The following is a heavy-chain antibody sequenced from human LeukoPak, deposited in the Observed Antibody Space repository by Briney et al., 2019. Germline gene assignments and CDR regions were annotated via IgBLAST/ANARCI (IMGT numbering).Heavy chain of an antibody. Sequence: SETLSLTCAVYGGSFSGYYWSWIRQPPGKGLEWIGEINHSGSTNYNPSLKSRVTISVGTSKNQFSLKLSSVTAADTAVYYCARGNYDILTGYYLDYWGQGTLVTVSS. V-gene: IGHV4-34*01. CDR3: ARGNYDILTGYYLDY. CDR1: GGSFSGYY. D-gene: IGHD3-9*01. CDR2: INHSGST. J-gene: IGHJ4*02.